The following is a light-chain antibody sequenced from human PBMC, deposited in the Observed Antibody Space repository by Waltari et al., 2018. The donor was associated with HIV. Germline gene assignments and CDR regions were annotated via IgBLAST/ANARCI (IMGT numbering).Light chain of an antibody. Sequence: DIQMTQSPSILSASVGDRVTLTCRSSENINKWLAWYQQKPGRVPDLLIYEASTSETGVPSRFSGRGVGTEFTLTISSLQPGDFATYYCQHYNRTFGQGTKVEIK. CDR2: EAS. CDR1: ENINKW. V-gene: IGKV1-5*03. J-gene: IGKJ2*01. CDR3: QHYNRT.